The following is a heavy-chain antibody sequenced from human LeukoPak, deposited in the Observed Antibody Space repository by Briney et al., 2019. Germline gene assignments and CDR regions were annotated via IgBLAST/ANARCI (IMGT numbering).Heavy chain of an antibody. V-gene: IGHV1-69*05. J-gene: IGHJ4*02. CDR3: ARYVYIRGYSYCYFDY. D-gene: IGHD5-18*01. CDR1: GGTFISYA. CDR2: IIPIFGTA. Sequence: SVKVSCKGSGGTFISYAISWVGQAPGQGGERMGGIIPIFGTAKYAQKFQGRETINTEESTSKAYMEKSSLRSEATAVYYCARYVYIRGYSYCYFDYWGQGTLVTVSS.